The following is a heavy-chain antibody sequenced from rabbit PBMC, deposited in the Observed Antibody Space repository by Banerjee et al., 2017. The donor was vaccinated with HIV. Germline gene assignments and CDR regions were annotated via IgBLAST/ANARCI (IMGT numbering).Heavy chain of an antibody. V-gene: IGHV1S40*01. CDR1: GFSFSSSDY. D-gene: IGHD6-1*01. J-gene: IGHJ4*01. CDR3: ARGAYIWSYFDVVYATDL. Sequence: QSLEESGGDLVKPGASLTLTCTASGFSFSSSDYMCWVRQAPGKGLEWIACIYTGDGSTYYANWAKGRFTISKTSSTTVTLRMTSLTAADTATYFCARGAYIWSYFDVVYATDLWGQGTLVTVS. CDR2: IYTGDGST.